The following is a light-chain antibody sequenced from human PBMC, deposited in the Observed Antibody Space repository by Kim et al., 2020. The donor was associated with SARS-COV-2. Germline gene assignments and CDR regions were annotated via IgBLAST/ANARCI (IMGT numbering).Light chain of an antibody. CDR1: KLGDKY. CDR3: QAWDSSTSDVV. Sequence: PGQTASITCSGDKLGDKYACWYQQKPGQSPVLVIYQDSKRPSGIPERFSGSNSGNTATLTISGTQAMDEADYYCQAWDSSTSDVVFGGGTQLTVL. J-gene: IGLJ2*01. V-gene: IGLV3-1*01. CDR2: QDS.